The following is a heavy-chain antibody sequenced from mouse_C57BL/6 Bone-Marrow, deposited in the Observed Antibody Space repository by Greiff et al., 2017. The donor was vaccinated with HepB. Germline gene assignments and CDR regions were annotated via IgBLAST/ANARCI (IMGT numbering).Heavy chain of an antibody. J-gene: IGHJ3*01. Sequence: QVHVKQSGTELVKPGASVKLSCKASGYTFTSYWMHWVKQRPGQGLEWIGNINPSNGGTNYNEKFKSKATRTVDKSSSTAYMQLSSLTSEDSAVYYCARWGDYGPWFAYWGQVTLVTVSA. CDR2: INPSNGGT. CDR3: ARWGDYGPWFAY. D-gene: IGHD1-1*02. CDR1: GYTFTSYW. V-gene: IGHV1-53*01.